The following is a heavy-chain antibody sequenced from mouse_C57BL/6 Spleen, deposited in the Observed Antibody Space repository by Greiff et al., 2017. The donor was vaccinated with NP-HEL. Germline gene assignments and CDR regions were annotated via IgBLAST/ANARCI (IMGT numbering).Heavy chain of an antibody. CDR3: TSGRYYGNENYAMDY. V-gene: IGHV1-5*01. Sequence: VQLQQSGTVLARPGASVKMSCKTSGYTFTSYWMHWVKQRPGQGLEWIGAIYPGNSDTSYNQKFKGKAKLTAVTSASTAYMELSSLTNEDSAVYYCTSGRYYGNENYAMDYWGQGTSVTVSS. CDR2: IYPGNSDT. J-gene: IGHJ4*01. D-gene: IGHD2-1*01. CDR1: GYTFTSYW.